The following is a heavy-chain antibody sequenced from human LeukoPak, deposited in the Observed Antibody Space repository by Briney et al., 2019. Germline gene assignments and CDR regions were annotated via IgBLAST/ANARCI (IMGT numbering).Heavy chain of an antibody. CDR1: GGSFSGYY. CDR2: INHSGST. V-gene: IGHV4-34*01. Sequence: PSETLSLTCVVYGGSFSGYYWSWIRQPPGKGLEWIGEINHSGSTNYNPSLKSRVTISVDTSKNQFSLKLSSVTAADTAVYYCARLGTADDAFDLWGQGTMVTVSS. CDR3: ARLGTADDAFDL. J-gene: IGHJ3*01.